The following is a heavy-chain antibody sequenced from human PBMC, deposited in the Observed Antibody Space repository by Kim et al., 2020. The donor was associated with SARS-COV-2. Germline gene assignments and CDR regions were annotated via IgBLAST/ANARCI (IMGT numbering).Heavy chain of an antibody. V-gene: IGHV4-39*01. D-gene: IGHD3-16*01. CDR3: ASLIKYAFDI. CDR1: GGSISSSSYY. J-gene: IGHJ3*02. CDR2: IYYSGST. Sequence: SETLSLTCTVSGGSISSSSYYWGWIRQPPGKGLEWIGSIYYSGSTYYNPSLKSRVTISVDTSKNQFSLKLSSVTAADTAVYYCASLIKYAFDIWGQGTMVTVSS.